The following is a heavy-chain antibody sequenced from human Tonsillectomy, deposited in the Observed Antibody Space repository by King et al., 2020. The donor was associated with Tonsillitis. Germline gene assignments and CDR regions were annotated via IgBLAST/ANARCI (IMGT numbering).Heavy chain of an antibody. Sequence: QLVQSGAEVKKPGASVKVSCKASGYTFTGYYIHWGRQAPGQGLEWMGWINPNSGGTNNARKFQGWVTMTRDTSISTAYIGLSRLRSDDTAVYYGARGVYYYDSSGSPLVDYWGQGTLVTVSS. CDR1: GYTFTGYY. D-gene: IGHD3-22*01. CDR2: INPNSGGT. CDR3: ARGVYYYDSSGSPLVDY. V-gene: IGHV1-2*04. J-gene: IGHJ4*02.